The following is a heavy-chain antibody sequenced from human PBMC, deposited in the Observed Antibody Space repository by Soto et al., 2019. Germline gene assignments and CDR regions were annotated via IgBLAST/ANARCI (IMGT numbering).Heavy chain of an antibody. D-gene: IGHD3-22*01. J-gene: IGHJ6*02. V-gene: IGHV5-51*01. CDR2: IYPDDSDT. Sequence: GESLKISCKGSGYNFNTYWVAWVRQPPGKGLEWMGIIYPDDSDTKYSPSFEGHVTISADTSIGTAYLEWSSLRASDTAMDYCARGAGWGTYYFPSSCYCRGDLWGQGPSGTVSS. CDR3: ARGAGWGTYYFPSSCYCRGDL. CDR1: GYNFNTYW.